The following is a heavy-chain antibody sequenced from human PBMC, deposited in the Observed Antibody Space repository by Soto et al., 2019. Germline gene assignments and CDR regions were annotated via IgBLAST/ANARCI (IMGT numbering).Heavy chain of an antibody. CDR2: INPSGGST. Sequence: ASVKVSCKASAYTFTSYYMHWVRQAPGQGLEWMGIINPSGGSTSYAQKFQGRVTMTRDTSRSTVYMELSSLRSEDTAVYYCARDQAAAASSNAVDIWGQGTMVTVSS. CDR3: ARDQAAAASSNAVDI. J-gene: IGHJ3*02. V-gene: IGHV1-46*01. CDR1: AYTFTSYY. D-gene: IGHD6-13*01.